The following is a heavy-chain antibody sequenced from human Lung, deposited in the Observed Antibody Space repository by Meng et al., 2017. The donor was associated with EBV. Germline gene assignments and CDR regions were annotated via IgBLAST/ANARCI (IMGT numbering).Heavy chain of an antibody. CDR3: EALSYCTGTRCPGY. Sequence: EVQLVESGGGLVHPGGSLRLSCAASGFTFSSYLMHWVRQVPGKGLVWVSRINIDGSSTNYADSVKGRFTISRDNSKNTLYLELNGLRTDDTAVYYCEALSYCTGTRCPGYWDQGTPVTVAS. CDR2: INIDGSST. D-gene: IGHD2-8*02. CDR1: GFTFSSYL. V-gene: IGHV3-74*01. J-gene: IGHJ4*02.